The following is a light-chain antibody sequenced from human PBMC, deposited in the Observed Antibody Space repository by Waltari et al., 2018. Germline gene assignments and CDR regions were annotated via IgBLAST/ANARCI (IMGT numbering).Light chain of an antibody. J-gene: IGLJ1*01. CDR1: KIGSKN. V-gene: IGLV3-21*02. CDR2: DDG. Sequence: SYELTQPPSVSVAPGQTARITCDGDKIGSKNVHWYQHKPGQAPVLVAYDDGDRPSGFPERFSGSNSGNTAALTISRVDAGDEAEYYCQVWDSGSNHYVFGTVTKVTVL. CDR3: QVWDSGSNHYV.